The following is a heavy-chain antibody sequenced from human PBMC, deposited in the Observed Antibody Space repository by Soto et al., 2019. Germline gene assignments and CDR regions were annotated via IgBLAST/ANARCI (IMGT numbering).Heavy chain of an antibody. CDR1: GYTFTSYG. V-gene: IGHV1-18*01. CDR2: ISAYNGNT. CDR3: ARAMIVVVITENYGMDV. J-gene: IGHJ6*02. Sequence: GASVKVSCKASGYTFTSYGISWVRQAPGQGLEWMGWISAYNGNTNYAQKLQGRVTMTTDTSTSTSYMELRSLRSDDTAVYYCARAMIVVVITENYGMDVWGQGTTVTVSS. D-gene: IGHD3-22*01.